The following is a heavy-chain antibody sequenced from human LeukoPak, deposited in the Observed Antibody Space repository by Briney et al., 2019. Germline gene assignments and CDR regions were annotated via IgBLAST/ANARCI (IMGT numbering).Heavy chain of an antibody. CDR1: GDSISSDY. CDR3: ARNRDGYNSFDY. J-gene: IGHJ4*02. D-gene: IGHD5-24*01. V-gene: IGHV4-59*06. CDR2: IYYSGSS. Sequence: SETLSLTCSVSGDSISSDYWSWIRQPPGKGLEWIGYIYYSGSSYYNPSLRSRVTISVDTSKNHFSLKLSSVTAADTAVYYCARNRDGYNSFDYWGQGTLVTVSS.